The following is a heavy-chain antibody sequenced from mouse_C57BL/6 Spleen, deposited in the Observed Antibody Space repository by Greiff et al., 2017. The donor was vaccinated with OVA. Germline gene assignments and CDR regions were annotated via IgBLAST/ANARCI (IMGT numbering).Heavy chain of an antibody. D-gene: IGHD1-1*01. J-gene: IGHJ4*01. Sequence: QVQLKQPGAELVRPGSSVKLSCKASGYTFTSYWMHWVKQRPIQGLEWIGNIDPSDSETHYNQKFKDKATLTVDKSSSTAYMQLSSLTSEDSAVYYCARMGYGSREGYAMDYWGQGTSVTVSS. CDR3: ARMGYGSREGYAMDY. CDR2: IDPSDSET. CDR1: GYTFTSYW. V-gene: IGHV1-52*01.